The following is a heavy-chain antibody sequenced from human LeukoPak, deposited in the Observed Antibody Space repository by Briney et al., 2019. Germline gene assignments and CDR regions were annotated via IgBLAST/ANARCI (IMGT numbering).Heavy chain of an antibody. D-gene: IGHD3-9*01. CDR1: GGTFSSYA. V-gene: IGHV1-69*13. CDR2: IIPIFGTA. CDR3: AKRTDVLTGYYNA. J-gene: IGHJ5*02. Sequence: GASVKVSCKASGGTFSSYAISWVRQAPGQGLEWMGGIIPIFGTANYAQKFQGRVTITADESTSTAYMELSSLRSEDTAVYYCAKRTDVLTGYYNAWGLGTLVTVSS.